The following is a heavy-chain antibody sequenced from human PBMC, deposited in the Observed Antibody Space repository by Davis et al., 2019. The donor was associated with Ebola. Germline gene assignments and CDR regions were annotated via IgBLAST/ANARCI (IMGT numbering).Heavy chain of an antibody. CDR3: ARDPDTSGYYSWFDP. Sequence: GGSLRLSCAASGFPFSHYGMHWVRQAPGKGLEWVAGIWSHGNDYVYGDSVRGRFTISRDNSKNTLYLQMNSLRVQDTAVYYCARDPDTSGYYSWFDPWGQGTLVTVSS. V-gene: IGHV3-33*01. CDR1: GFPFSHYG. D-gene: IGHD2/OR15-2a*01. J-gene: IGHJ5*02. CDR2: IWSHGNDY.